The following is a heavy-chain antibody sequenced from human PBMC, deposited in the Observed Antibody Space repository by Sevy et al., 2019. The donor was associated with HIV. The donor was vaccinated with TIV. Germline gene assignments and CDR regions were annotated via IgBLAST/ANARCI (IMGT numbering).Heavy chain of an antibody. D-gene: IGHD6-13*01. J-gene: IGHJ4*02. CDR2: INPNSGGT. CDR3: ARDLHSWSHFDY. Sequence: ASVKVSCKASGYTFTGYYMHWVRQAPGQGLEWTGWINPNSGGTNYAQKFQGMVTMTRDTSISTAYMELSRLRSDDTAVYYCARDLHSWSHFDYWSQGTLVTVSS. V-gene: IGHV1-2*02. CDR1: GYTFTGYY.